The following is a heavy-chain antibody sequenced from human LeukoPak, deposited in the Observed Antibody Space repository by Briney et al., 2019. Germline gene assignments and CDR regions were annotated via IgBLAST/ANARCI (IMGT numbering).Heavy chain of an antibody. CDR1: GGSISSGGYY. V-gene: IGHV4-31*03. Sequence: SETLSLTCTVSGGSISSGGYYWSWIRQHPGKGLDWIGYIYYSGSTYYNPSLKSRVTISVDTSKSQFSLKLSSVTAADTAVYYCARDYFDSSINWFDPWGQGTLVTVSS. CDR2: IYYSGST. D-gene: IGHD3-22*01. CDR3: ARDYFDSSINWFDP. J-gene: IGHJ5*02.